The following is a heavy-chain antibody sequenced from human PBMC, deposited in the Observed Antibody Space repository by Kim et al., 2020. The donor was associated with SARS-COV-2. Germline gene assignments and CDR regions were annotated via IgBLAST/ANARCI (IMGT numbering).Heavy chain of an antibody. CDR2: NHYSGST. J-gene: IGHJ4*02. CDR1: GGSISSYY. D-gene: IGHD6-19*01. Sequence: SETLSLTCTVSGGSISSYYWSWIRQPPGKGLEWIGYNHYSGSTKYNPSLKSRVTISIDTSKNQFSLKLSSVTAADTAVYYCAIFHYISGWYFDYWGQG. V-gene: IGHV4-59*08. CDR3: AIFHYISGWYFDY.